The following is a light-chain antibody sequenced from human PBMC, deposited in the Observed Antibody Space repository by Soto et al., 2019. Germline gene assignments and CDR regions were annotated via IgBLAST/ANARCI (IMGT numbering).Light chain of an antibody. CDR3: QQYGSSLTWT. CDR2: GAS. V-gene: IGKV3-20*01. Sequence: EIVLTQSPGTLSLSPGERATFSCRASQSVSSSSLAWYQKKPGQAPRLLIYGASSRAAGVPDRFSGSGSGTDFTLTISRLEPEDFAVYYCQQYGSSLTWTFGQGTKVEIQ. J-gene: IGKJ1*01. CDR1: QSVSSSS.